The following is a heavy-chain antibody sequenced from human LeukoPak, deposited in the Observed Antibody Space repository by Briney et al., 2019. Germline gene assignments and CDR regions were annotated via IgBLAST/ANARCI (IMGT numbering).Heavy chain of an antibody. Sequence: GGSLRLSCAASGFTFSSSWMTWVRQAPGKGLEWVSAISGSGGSTYYADSVKGRFTISRDNSKNTLYLQMNSLRAEDTAVYYCAKAGAGIVVVAATPFDYWGQGTLVTVSS. CDR3: AKAGAGIVVVAATPFDY. V-gene: IGHV3-23*01. D-gene: IGHD2-15*01. CDR1: GFTFSSSW. J-gene: IGHJ4*02. CDR2: ISGSGGST.